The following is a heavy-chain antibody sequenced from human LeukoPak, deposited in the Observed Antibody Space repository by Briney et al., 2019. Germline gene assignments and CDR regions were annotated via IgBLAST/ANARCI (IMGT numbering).Heavy chain of an antibody. CDR3: AKVRWDNSGWYYLDS. V-gene: IGHV3-21*01. Sequence: GGSLRLSCAASGFTFSSYSMNWVRQAPGKGLEWVSSISSSSSYIYYADSVKGRFTISRDNAKNSLYLQMNSLRAEDTAVYYCAKVRWDNSGWYYLDSWGQGTLVTVSS. CDR2: ISSSSSYI. J-gene: IGHJ4*02. D-gene: IGHD6-19*01. CDR1: GFTFSSYS.